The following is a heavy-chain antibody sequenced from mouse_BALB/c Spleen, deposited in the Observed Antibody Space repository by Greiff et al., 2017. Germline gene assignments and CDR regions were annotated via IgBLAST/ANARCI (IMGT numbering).Heavy chain of an antibody. V-gene: IGHV2-6-7*01. CDR3: ARAPIYDGYYGYAMDY. D-gene: IGHD2-3*01. CDR1: GFSLTGYG. Sequence: QVQLKESGPGLVAPSQSLSITCTVSGFSLTGYGVNWVRQPPGKGLEWLGMIWGDGSTDYNSALKSRLSISKDNSKSQVFLKMNSLQTDDTARYYCARAPIYDGYYGYAMDYWGQGTSVTVSS. J-gene: IGHJ4*01. CDR2: IWGDGST.